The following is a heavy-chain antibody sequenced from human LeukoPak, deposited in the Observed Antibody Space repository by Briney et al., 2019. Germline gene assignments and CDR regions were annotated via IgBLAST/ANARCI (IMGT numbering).Heavy chain of an antibody. J-gene: IGHJ4*02. CDR1: GVSFSGYY. CDR3: GTTSGWYGPFDH. D-gene: IGHD6-19*01. CDR2: TYNSGST. V-gene: IGHV4-59*08. Sequence: SETLSLTCAVYGVSFSGYYWSWIRQPPGKGLEWIGYTYNSGSTKYNPSLKSRVTISVDTSKNQFSLRLSSVTAADTAVYYCGTTSGWYGPFDHWGQGTLVTVSS.